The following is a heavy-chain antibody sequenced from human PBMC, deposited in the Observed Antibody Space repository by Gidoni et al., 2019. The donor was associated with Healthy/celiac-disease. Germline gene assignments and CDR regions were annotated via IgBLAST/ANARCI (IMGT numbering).Heavy chain of an antibody. J-gene: IGHJ4*02. CDR2: INHSGST. Sequence: QVQLQQWGAGLVKPSETLSLPCAVSGGSFRGYYWSWIRQPPGQGLEWIGEINHSGSTNYTPSLKSRVTISVDTSKNQFSLKLSAVTAADTAVYYCARGPTRDYYDSSGLDYWGQGTLVTVSS. D-gene: IGHD3-22*01. CDR1: GGSFRGYY. V-gene: IGHV4-34*01. CDR3: ARGPTRDYYDSSGLDY.